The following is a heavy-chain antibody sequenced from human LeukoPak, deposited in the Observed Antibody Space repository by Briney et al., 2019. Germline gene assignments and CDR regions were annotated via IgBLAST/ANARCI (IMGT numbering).Heavy chain of an antibody. CDR3: ARGGLVVRVGNFDY. J-gene: IGHJ4*02. D-gene: IGHD2-15*01. Sequence: PSETLSLTCTVSSDSISSSSYYWGWIRQPPGKGLEWIGSIYYSGSTYYNPSLKSRVTISVDTSKNQFSLKLSSVTAADTAVYYCARGGLVVRVGNFDYWGQGTLVTVSS. CDR1: SDSISSSSYY. V-gene: IGHV4-39*07. CDR2: IYYSGST.